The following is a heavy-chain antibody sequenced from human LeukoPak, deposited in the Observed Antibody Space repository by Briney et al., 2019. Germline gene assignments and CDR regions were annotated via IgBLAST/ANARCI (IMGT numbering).Heavy chain of an antibody. CDR2: IYTSGST. CDR1: GGSISSGSYY. Sequence: PSQTLSLTCTVSGGSISSGSYYWSWLRQPAGKGLEWIGRIYTSGSTNYNPSLKSRVTISVDTSKNQFSLKLSSVTAADTAVYYCARDRVSTGSRSLYYYYMDVWGKGTTVTVTS. D-gene: IGHD6-6*01. J-gene: IGHJ6*03. V-gene: IGHV4-61*02. CDR3: ARDRVSTGSRSLYYYYMDV.